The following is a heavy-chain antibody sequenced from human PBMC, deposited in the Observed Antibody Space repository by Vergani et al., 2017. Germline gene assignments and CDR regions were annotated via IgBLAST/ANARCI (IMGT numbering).Heavy chain of an antibody. Sequence: QVTLKESGPALVKPTQTLTLTCTLSGFSVNSHPMRVIWIRQPPGKALEWLARIDWDDDTYYRTSLRTRLTISKDTFKNQVVRTMTNMDPVDTATYYCARTLSDSRGYYLDYWGQGTLVTVSS. J-gene: IGHJ4*02. CDR1: GFSVNSHPMR. CDR3: ARTLSDSRGYYLDY. D-gene: IGHD3-22*01. V-gene: IGHV2-70*04. CDR2: IDWDDDT.